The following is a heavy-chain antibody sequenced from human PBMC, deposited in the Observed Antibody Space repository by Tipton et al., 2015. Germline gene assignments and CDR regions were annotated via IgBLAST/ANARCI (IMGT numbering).Heavy chain of an antibody. Sequence: TLSLTCTVSSDSISKYYWSWIRQPPGKELEWIGYIQYSGSTNYNPSLKSRVTISVDTSKSQFSLKLTSVTAADTAVYYCARDLEHGMDVWGHGTMVTVS. V-gene: IGHV4-59*01. J-gene: IGHJ6*02. CDR2: IQYSGST. CDR1: SDSISKYY. CDR3: ARDLEHGMDV. D-gene: IGHD5-24*01.